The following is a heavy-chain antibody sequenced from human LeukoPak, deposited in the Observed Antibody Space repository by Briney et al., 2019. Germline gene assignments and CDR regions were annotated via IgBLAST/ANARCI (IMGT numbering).Heavy chain of an antibody. D-gene: IGHD6-13*01. J-gene: IGHJ4*02. CDR1: GGSISSYY. CDR2: IYYSGST. Sequence: SETLSLTCTVSGGSISSYYWSWIRQPPGKGLEWIGYIYYSGSTNYNPSLKSRVTISVDTSKNQFSLKLSSVTAADTAVYYCAREGYSSSWYIDYWGQGTLVTASS. V-gene: IGHV4-59*12. CDR3: AREGYSSSWYIDY.